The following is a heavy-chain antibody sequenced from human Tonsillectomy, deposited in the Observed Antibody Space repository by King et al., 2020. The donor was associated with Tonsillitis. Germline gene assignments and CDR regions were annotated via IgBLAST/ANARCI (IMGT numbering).Heavy chain of an antibody. CDR1: GFTFSNAW. D-gene: IGHD4-17*01. CDR3: TTEGDYGYYFDY. Sequence: VQLVESGGGLVKPGGSLRLSCAASGFTFSNAWMKWVRQAPGKGLEWVGRIKSKTDGGTTDYAAPLKGRLTISRDDSKNTLYLQMNSLKTEDTAVYYCTTEGDYGYYFDYWGQGTLVTVSS. V-gene: IGHV3-15*07. CDR2: IKSKTDGGTT. J-gene: IGHJ4*02.